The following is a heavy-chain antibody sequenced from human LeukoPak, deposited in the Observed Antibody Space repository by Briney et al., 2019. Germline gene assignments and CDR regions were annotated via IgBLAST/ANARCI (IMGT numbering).Heavy chain of an antibody. CDR3: ARGVQNSDLDY. CDR2: INHSGST. CDR1: GGSISSYY. Sequence: SETLSLTCTVSGGSISSYYWSWIRQPPGKGLEWIGEINHSGSTNYNPSLKSRVTISVDTSKNQFSLKLSSVTAADTAVYYCARGVQNSDLDYWGQGTLVTVSS. D-gene: IGHD3-10*01. V-gene: IGHV4-34*01. J-gene: IGHJ4*02.